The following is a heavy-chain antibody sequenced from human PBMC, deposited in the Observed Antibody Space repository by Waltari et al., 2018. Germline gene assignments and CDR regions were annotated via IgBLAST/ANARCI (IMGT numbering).Heavy chain of an antibody. CDR2: IYHSGST. CDR3: ARDRLQGGAPGYFDY. J-gene: IGHJ4*02. Sequence: QVQLQESGPGLVKPSQTLSLTCTVSGGSISSGGYYWSWIRQHPGKGLEWIGYIYHSGSTYYNPSLKSRVTISVDRSKNQFSLKRSSVTAADTAVYYCARDRLQGGAPGYFDYWGQGTLVTVSS. CDR1: GGSISSGGYY. V-gene: IGHV4-31*03. D-gene: IGHD4-4*01.